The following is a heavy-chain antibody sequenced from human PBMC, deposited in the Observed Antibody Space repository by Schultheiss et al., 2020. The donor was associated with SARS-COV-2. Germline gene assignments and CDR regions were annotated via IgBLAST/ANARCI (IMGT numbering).Heavy chain of an antibody. D-gene: IGHD5-18*01. Sequence: SETLSLTCTVSGGSISSGGYYWSWIRQHPGKGLEWIGYIYYSGSTYYNPSLKSRVTISVDTSKNQFSLKMRSVTAADTAVYYCAREVNSYGYYYGMDVWGQGTTVTVSS. CDR2: IYYSGST. CDR3: AREVNSYGYYYGMDV. CDR1: GGSISSGGYY. V-gene: IGHV4-31*03. J-gene: IGHJ6*02.